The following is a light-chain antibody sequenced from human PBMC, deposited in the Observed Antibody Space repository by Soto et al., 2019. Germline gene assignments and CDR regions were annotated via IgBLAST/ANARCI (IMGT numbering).Light chain of an antibody. CDR1: QSLLHITGETF. J-gene: IGKJ5*01. CDR3: MQSTQLPPT. Sequence: DVVMTQTPLSLSVAPGQPASISLKSSQSLLHITGETFLFWYLQKPGQSPQLLIYEVSTRVSGVPDRFSGSGSGTDFTLEISRVETDDVGIYYCMQSTQLPPTFGQGTRLGI. CDR2: EVS. V-gene: IGKV2D-29*02.